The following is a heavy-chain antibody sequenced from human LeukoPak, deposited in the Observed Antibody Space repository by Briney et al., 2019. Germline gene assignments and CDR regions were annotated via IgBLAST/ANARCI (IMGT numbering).Heavy chain of an antibody. CDR3: ERGYDSSGP. CDR1: GFTFSSYW. V-gene: IGHV3-74*01. Sequence: GGSLRLSCAPSGFTFSSYWMHWVRQAPGKGLVWVSRINSDGRSTSYADSVRGRFTISRDNAENTLYLQMKSLRAEDTAVYYCERGYDSSGPWGQGTLVTVSS. D-gene: IGHD3-22*01. J-gene: IGHJ5*02. CDR2: INSDGRST.